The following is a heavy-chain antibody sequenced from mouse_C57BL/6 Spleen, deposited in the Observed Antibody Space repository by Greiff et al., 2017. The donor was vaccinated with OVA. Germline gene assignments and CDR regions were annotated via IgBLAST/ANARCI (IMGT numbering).Heavy chain of an antibody. J-gene: IGHJ4*01. Sequence: QVQLKQSGPGLVQPSQSLSITCTVSGFSLTSYGVHWVRQSPGKGLEWLGVIWRGGSTDYNAAFISRLSISKDNSKSQVFFKMNSLQADDTAIYYCARSTTVVATDAMDYWGQGTSVTVSS. V-gene: IGHV2-2*01. D-gene: IGHD1-1*01. CDR2: IWRGGST. CDR1: GFSLTSYG. CDR3: ARSTTVVATDAMDY.